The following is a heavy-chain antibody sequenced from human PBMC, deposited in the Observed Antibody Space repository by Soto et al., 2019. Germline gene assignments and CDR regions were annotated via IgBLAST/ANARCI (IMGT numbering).Heavy chain of an antibody. J-gene: IGHJ4*02. Sequence: ASVKVSCKTSGYFFTSHYIHWVRLAPGRGLEWMGRINPNNGDTNSPQKFQGRVTMTTDTSISTAYMEMSGLRSDDTALYYCAREITYGGGSFSLGLWGKGTLVTVSS. CDR3: AREITYGGGSFSLGL. CDR1: GYFFTSHY. CDR2: INPNNGDT. V-gene: IGHV1-2*06. D-gene: IGHD3-10*01.